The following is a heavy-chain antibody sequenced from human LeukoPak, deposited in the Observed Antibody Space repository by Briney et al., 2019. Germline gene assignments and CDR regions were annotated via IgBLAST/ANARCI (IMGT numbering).Heavy chain of an antibody. Sequence: GASLRLSCTGSGFTFNSYGIHWVRQAPGKGLEWVAYISSSTSNIFYADSVKGRFTISRDHAKDSVLLQMNSLRVEDTALYFCARDGVMAETPFYFDSWGQGALVTVSS. V-gene: IGHV3-48*01. CDR2: ISSSTSNI. CDR1: GFTFNSYG. CDR3: ARDGVMAETPFYFDS. J-gene: IGHJ4*02. D-gene: IGHD2-21*01.